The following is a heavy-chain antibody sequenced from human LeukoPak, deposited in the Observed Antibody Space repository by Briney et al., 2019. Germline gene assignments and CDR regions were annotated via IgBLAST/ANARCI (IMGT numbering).Heavy chain of an antibody. D-gene: IGHD2-21*02. Sequence: SETLSLTCTVSGGSISSSPYSWAWIRQPPGKGLEWIGSIYYSGKSYYKVSLKSRVIISLDTPNNQFSLKVSSVTATDTALYYCARVPLSTAYLHYYSMDVWGKGTTVTVSS. CDR3: ARVPLSTAYLHYYSMDV. V-gene: IGHV4-39*07. CDR1: GGSISSSPYS. J-gene: IGHJ6*03. CDR2: IYYSGKS.